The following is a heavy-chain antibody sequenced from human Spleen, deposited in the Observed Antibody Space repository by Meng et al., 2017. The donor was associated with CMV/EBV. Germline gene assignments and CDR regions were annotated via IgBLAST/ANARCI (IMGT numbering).Heavy chain of an antibody. V-gene: IGHV1-46*01. CDR3: ARARQAAADTTWFDP. Sequence: ASVKVSCKASGYTFTGYYMHWVRQAPGQGLEWMGIINPSGGSTSYAQKFQGRVTMTRDTSTSTVYMELSSLRSEDTAVYYCARARQAAADTTWFDPWGQGTLVTVSS. CDR1: GYTFTGYY. D-gene: IGHD6-13*01. J-gene: IGHJ5*02. CDR2: INPSGGST.